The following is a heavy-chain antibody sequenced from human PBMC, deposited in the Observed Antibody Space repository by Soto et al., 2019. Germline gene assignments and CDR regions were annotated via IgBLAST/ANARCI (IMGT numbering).Heavy chain of an antibody. CDR3: ARGVIYCSSTSCYRYFDY. CDR2: ISSSGSTI. D-gene: IGHD2-2*01. Sequence: GSLRLSCAASGFTFSDYYMSWIRQAPGKGLEWVSYISSSGSTIYYADSVKGRFTISRDNAKNSLYLQMNSLRAEDTAVYYCARGVIYCSSTSCYRYFDYWGQGTLVTVSS. CDR1: GFTFSDYY. J-gene: IGHJ4*02. V-gene: IGHV3-11*01.